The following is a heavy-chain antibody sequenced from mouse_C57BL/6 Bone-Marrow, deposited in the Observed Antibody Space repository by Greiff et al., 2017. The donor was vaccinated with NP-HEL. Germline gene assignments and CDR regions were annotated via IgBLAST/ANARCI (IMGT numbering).Heavy chain of an antibody. Sequence: EVKLQESGGGLVKPGGSLKLSCAASGFTFSSYAMSWARQTPEKRLEWVATISDGGSYTYYPDNVKGRFTISRDNAKNNLYLQMSHLKSEDTAMYYCARGGVVSAMDYWGQGTSVTVSS. CDR2: ISDGGSYT. CDR3: ARGGVVSAMDY. V-gene: IGHV5-4*03. D-gene: IGHD1-1*01. CDR1: GFTFSSYA. J-gene: IGHJ4*01.